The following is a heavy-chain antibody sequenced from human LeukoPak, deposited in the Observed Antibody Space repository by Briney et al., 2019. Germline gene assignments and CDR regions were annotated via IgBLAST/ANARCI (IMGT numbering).Heavy chain of an antibody. CDR2: INHSGST. D-gene: IGHD3-3*02. CDR3: ARASGRISDY. V-gene: IGHV4-34*01. J-gene: IGHJ4*02. Sequence: PSETLSLTCAVYGGSSSGYYWSWIRQPPGKGLEWIGEINHSGSTNYNPSLKSRVTISVDTSKNQFSLKLSSVTAADTAVYYCARASGRISDYWGQGTLVTVSS. CDR1: GGSSSGYY.